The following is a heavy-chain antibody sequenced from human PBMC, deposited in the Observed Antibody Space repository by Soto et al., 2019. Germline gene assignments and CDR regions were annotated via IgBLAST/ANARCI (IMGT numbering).Heavy chain of an antibody. V-gene: IGHV3-23*01. CDR2: ISGSGDST. J-gene: IGHJ4*02. CDR1: GFTFSSYA. Sequence: EVQLLESGGGLVQPGGSLRLSCAASGFTFSSYAMRWVRQAPGKGLEWVSAISGSGDSTYYADSVKGRFTTSRDNSKNTLYLQMNSLRAEDTAVYYYARRGSGSYYDYWGQGPLVTVSS. CDR3: ARRGSGSYYDY. D-gene: IGHD1-26*01.